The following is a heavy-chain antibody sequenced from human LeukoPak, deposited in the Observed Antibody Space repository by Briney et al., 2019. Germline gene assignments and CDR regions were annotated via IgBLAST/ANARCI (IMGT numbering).Heavy chain of an antibody. Sequence: GGSLRLSCAASGFTFSSYAMRWVRQAPGKGVEWVSSISGSSGTIDYADSVKGRFIISRDNSKNAQYLQMNSLRPEDTAVYYCAKGRQLLDPWGQGTLVTVSS. V-gene: IGHV3-23*01. CDR2: ISGSSGTI. CDR1: GFTFSSYA. CDR3: AKGRQLLDP. D-gene: IGHD1-7*01. J-gene: IGHJ5*02.